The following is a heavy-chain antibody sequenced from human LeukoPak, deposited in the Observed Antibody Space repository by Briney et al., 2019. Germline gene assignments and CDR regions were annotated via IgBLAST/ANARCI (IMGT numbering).Heavy chain of an antibody. Sequence: PGGSLRLSCAASGFTFSSYSISWVRQAPGKGLEWVSYISSSGNLIHYADSVKGRFTFSRDNARNSLYLQMNSLRADDTAIYYCAREGGWNDFDYWGQGTLVTVSS. CDR3: AREGGWNDFDY. J-gene: IGHJ4*02. CDR1: GFTFSSYS. CDR2: ISSSGNLI. V-gene: IGHV3-48*04. D-gene: IGHD1-1*01.